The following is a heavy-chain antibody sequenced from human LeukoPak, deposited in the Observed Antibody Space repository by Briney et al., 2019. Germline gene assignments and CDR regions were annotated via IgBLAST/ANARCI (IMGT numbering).Heavy chain of an antibody. J-gene: IGHJ4*02. CDR2: IIPIFGTA. V-gene: IGHV1-69*05. CDR3: ARTGCSSTSCQGHFDY. Sequence: SVKVSCKASGGTFSSYAISWVRQAPGQGLEWMGGIIPIFGTANYAQKFQGRVTITTDESTSTAYMELSSLRSEDTAVYYCARTGCSSTSCQGHFDYWGQGTLVTVSS. D-gene: IGHD2-2*01. CDR1: GGTFSSYA.